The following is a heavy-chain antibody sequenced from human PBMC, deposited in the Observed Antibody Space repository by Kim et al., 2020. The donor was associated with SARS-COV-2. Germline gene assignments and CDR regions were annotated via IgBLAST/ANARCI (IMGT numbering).Heavy chain of an antibody. V-gene: IGHV3-30*04. CDR3: ARDRYDSSGYSYGMDV. J-gene: IGHJ6*02. Sequence: GGSLRLSCAASGLTFSSYAMHWVRQAPGKGLEWVAVISYDGSNKYYADSVKGRFTISRDNSKNTLYLQMNSLRAEDTAVYYCARDRYDSSGYSYGMDVWGQGTTVTVSS. CDR2: ISYDGSNK. D-gene: IGHD3-22*01. CDR1: GLTFSSYA.